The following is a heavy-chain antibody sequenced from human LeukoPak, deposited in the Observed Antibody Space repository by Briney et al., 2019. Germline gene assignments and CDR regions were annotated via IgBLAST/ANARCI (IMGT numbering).Heavy chain of an antibody. CDR3: ARGVYGRFDS. Sequence: GGSLRLSCAASGFTFDAYEINWVRQAPGKGLEWVSYISGSGRSIYYADSVKGRFTISWDNAKNSVYLQMNRLRAEDTAVYYCARGVYGRFDSWGQGTLVTVSS. V-gene: IGHV3-48*03. D-gene: IGHD2/OR15-2a*01. CDR1: GFTFDAYE. J-gene: IGHJ5*01. CDR2: ISGSGRSI.